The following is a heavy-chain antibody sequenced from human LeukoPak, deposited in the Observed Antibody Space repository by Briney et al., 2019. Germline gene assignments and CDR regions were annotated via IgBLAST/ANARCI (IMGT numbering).Heavy chain of an antibody. V-gene: IGHV3-15*01. CDR3: TSNSQFCGGDCFSS. Sequence: GGSLRLSCAASGFTFSNAWMNWVRQAPGKGLEWVGRIKTKTEGGTTDYAAPVQGRFTISRDDSKNTLFLQMNSLKTEDTAVYYCTSNSQFCGGDCFSSWGQGTLVTVSS. D-gene: IGHD2-21*02. CDR2: IKTKTEGGTT. CDR1: GFTFSNAW. J-gene: IGHJ5*02.